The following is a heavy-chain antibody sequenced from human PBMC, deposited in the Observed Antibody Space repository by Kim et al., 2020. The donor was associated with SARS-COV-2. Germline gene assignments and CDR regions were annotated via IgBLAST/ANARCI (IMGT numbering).Heavy chain of an antibody. Sequence: GGSLRLSCAASGFTFSSYSMNWVRQAPGKGLEWVSSISSSSSYIYYADSVKGRFTISRDNAKNSLYLQMNSLRAEDTAVYYCASSDTAMVTEVWGQGTLVTVSS. J-gene: IGHJ4*02. V-gene: IGHV3-21*01. CDR3: ASSDTAMVTEV. CDR1: GFTFSSYS. CDR2: ISSSSSYI. D-gene: IGHD5-18*01.